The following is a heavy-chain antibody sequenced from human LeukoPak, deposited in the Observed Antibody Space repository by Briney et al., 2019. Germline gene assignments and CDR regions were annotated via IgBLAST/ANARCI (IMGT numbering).Heavy chain of an antibody. CDR1: GFTFSDYY. CDR2: ISSSGSTI. Sequence: PGGSLRLSCAASGFTFSDYYMSWIRQAPGKGLEWVSYISSSGSTIYYADSVKGRFTISRDNAKNSLYLQMNSLRAEDTAVYYCARDQRWLVTYYYYYMDVWGKGTTVTVSS. V-gene: IGHV3-11*04. D-gene: IGHD6-19*01. CDR3: ARDQRWLVTYYYYYMDV. J-gene: IGHJ6*03.